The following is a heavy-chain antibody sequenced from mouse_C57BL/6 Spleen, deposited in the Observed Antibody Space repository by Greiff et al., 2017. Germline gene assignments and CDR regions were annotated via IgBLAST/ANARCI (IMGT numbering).Heavy chain of an antibody. V-gene: IGHV1-81*01. J-gene: IGHJ2*01. CDR3: AREGYGSSADY. CDR1: GYTFTSYG. CDR2: IYPRSGNT. Sequence: QVQLKQSGAELARPGASVKLSCKASGYTFTSYGISWVKQRTGQGLEWIGEIYPRSGNTYYNEKFKGKATLTADKSSSTAYMELRSLTSEDSAVYFGAREGYGSSADYWGQGTTLTVSS. D-gene: IGHD1-1*01.